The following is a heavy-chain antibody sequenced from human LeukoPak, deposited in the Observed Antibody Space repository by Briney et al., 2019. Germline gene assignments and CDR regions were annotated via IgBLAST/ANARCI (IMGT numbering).Heavy chain of an antibody. V-gene: IGHV4-61*02. D-gene: IGHD3-22*01. CDR2: IYTSGST. CDR1: GGSISSGSCY. J-gene: IGHJ4*02. CDR3: ARAGYYDSSGYSY. Sequence: SQTLSLTCTVSGGSISSGSCYWSWIRQPAGKGLEWIGRIYTSGSTNYNPSLKSRVTISVDTSKNQFSLKLSSVTAADTAVYYCARAGYYDSSGYSYWGQGTLVTVSS.